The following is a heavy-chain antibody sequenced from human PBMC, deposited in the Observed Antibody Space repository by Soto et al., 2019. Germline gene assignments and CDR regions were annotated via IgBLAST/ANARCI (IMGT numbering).Heavy chain of an antibody. CDR1: GYSVSSNSAA. V-gene: IGHV6-1*01. CDR2: TYYRSKWYN. D-gene: IGHD2-15*01. CDR3: ARAGRTHCSAASCYSV. J-gene: IGHJ4*02. Sequence: SQTLSLTCAISGYSVSSNSAAWNWIIQSPSRGLEWLGRTYYRSKWYNDYAVSVKSRITINPDTSENQFSLQLNSVTPEDTAVYYCARAGRTHCSAASCYSVWGQGTLVTVS.